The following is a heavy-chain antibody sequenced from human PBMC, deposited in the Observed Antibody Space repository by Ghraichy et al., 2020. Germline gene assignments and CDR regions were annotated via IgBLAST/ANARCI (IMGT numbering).Heavy chain of an antibody. J-gene: IGHJ4*02. D-gene: IGHD2-2*01. Sequence: QTLSLTCAISGDSVSSTSATWSWIRQSPSRGLEWLGRTYFRSKWDNDYAMSMKGRITINPDTSKNQFALQLNSVTPEDTAVYYCARSRSSTVDYWGQGTQVTVSS. CDR1: GDSVSSTSAT. V-gene: IGHV6-1*01. CDR3: ARSRSSTVDY. CDR2: TYFRSKWDN.